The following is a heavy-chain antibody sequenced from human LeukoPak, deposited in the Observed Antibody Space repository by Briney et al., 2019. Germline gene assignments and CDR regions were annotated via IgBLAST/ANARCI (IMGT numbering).Heavy chain of an antibody. CDR3: GRGRRTTSHFDY. CDR1: GGTFSSYA. D-gene: IGHD4-17*01. V-gene: IGHV1-69*05. J-gene: IGHJ4*02. CDR2: IIPIFGTA. Sequence: ASVKVSCKASGGTFSSYAISWVRQAPGQGLEWMGGIIPIFGTANYAQKFQGRVTITTDESTSTAYMELSSLRSEDTALYYCGRGRRTTSHFDYWGQGTLVTVSS.